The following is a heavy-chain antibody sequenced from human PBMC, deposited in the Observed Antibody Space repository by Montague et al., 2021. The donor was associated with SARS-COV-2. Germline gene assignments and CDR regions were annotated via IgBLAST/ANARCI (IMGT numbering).Heavy chain of an antibody. Sequence: TLSLTCNVSGGSMISGGYYWSWIRQPPGKGLEWMGYVYSGGTTYYIPSLKSRVTISEDMSKNQYPLRLTYVTAADRAVYYCVRDGGLRFSGGAMCVWGQGTTVTVSS. D-gene: IGHD3-3*01. CDR2: VYSGGTT. V-gene: IGHV4-31*03. CDR3: VRDGGLRFSGGAMCV. CDR1: GGSMISGGYY. J-gene: IGHJ6*02.